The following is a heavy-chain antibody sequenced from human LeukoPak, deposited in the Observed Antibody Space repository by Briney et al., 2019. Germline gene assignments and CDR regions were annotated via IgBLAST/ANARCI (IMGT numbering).Heavy chain of an antibody. CDR1: GFTFSNYA. J-gene: IGHJ4*02. V-gene: IGHV3-23*01. Sequence: GGSLRLSCAASGFTFSNYAMSWVRQAPGKGLEWVSVISGSGGSTYYADSVKGRFTISRDNSKNTLYLQMDSLRAEDTAVYYCAKSVESAVTTNPYFDYWGQGTLVTVSS. CDR3: AKSVESAVTTNPYFDY. D-gene: IGHD4-17*01. CDR2: ISGSGGST.